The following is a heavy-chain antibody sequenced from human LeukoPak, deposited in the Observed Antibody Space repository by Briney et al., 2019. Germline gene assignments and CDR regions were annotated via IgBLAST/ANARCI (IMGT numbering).Heavy chain of an antibody. CDR2: INHSGST. D-gene: IGHD3-22*01. J-gene: IGHJ6*02. CDR1: GGSFSDYH. Sequence: SETLSLTCAVYGGSFSDYHWSWIRQPPGKGLEWIGEINHSGSTNYNPSLKSRVTISVDTSKNQFSLKLSSVTAADTAVYYCARDYDSSGYYYGGYYYYYGMDVWGQGTTVTVSS. CDR3: ARDYDSSGYYYGGYYYYYGMDV. V-gene: IGHV4-34*01.